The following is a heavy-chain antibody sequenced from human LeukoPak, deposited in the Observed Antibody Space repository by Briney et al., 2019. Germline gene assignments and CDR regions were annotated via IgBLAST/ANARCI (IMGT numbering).Heavy chain of an antibody. V-gene: IGHV3-9*01. D-gene: IGHD5-18*01. Sequence: GGSLRLSCAASGFTFDNYAMHWVRQPPGKGLEWVSGISWKGGSIGYADSVKGRFTISRDNRENAVYLQMNSLRIEDTAIYYCVRDGPGYSYGNKWLDPWGRGTLVTVSS. CDR1: GFTFDNYA. CDR2: ISWKGGSI. J-gene: IGHJ5*02. CDR3: VRDGPGYSYGNKWLDP.